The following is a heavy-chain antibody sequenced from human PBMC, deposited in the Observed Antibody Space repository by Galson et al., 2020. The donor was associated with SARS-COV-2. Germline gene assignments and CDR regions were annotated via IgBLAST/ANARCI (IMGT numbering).Heavy chain of an antibody. V-gene: IGHV2-70*13. CDR3: TRIGIVVGGTAGAYYDP. J-gene: IGHJ5*02. CDR2: IDWDDGK. Sequence: SGPTLVKPTQTLTLTCTFSGFSLDTIGMCVSWIRQAPGKALEWLALIDWDDGKYYNTSLKTRLTISKDTSRNQVVLTMTNMDPADTATYYCTRIGIVVGGTAGAYYDPWGQGTLVTVSP. CDR1: GFSLDTIGMC. D-gene: IGHD3-16*02.